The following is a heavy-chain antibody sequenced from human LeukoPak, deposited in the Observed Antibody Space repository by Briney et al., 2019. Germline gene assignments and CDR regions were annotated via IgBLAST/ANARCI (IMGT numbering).Heavy chain of an antibody. V-gene: IGHV1-69*05. CDR3: ARDRHYYGSGSYYLGGYYFDY. Sequence: SVKVSCKASGGTFSSYAISWVRQAPGQGLEWVGRIIPIFGTANYAQKFQGRVTITTDESTSTAYMELSSLRSEDTAVYYCARDRHYYGSGSYYLGGYYFDYWGQGTLVTVSS. CDR1: GGTFSSYA. J-gene: IGHJ4*02. D-gene: IGHD3-10*01. CDR2: IIPIFGTA.